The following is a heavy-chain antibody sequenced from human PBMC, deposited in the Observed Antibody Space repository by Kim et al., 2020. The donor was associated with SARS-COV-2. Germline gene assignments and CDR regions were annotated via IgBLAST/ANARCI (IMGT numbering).Heavy chain of an antibody. CDR3: ARERPPHYYDSSGYYDADAFDI. CDR1: GGTFSSYA. V-gene: IGHV1-69*13. CDR2: IIPIFGTA. Sequence: SVKVSCKASGGTFSSYAISWVRQAPGQGLEWMGGIIPIFGTANYAQKFQGRVTITADESTSTAYMELSSLRSEDTAVYYCARERPPHYYDSSGYYDADAFDIWGQGTMVTVSS. J-gene: IGHJ3*02. D-gene: IGHD3-22*01.